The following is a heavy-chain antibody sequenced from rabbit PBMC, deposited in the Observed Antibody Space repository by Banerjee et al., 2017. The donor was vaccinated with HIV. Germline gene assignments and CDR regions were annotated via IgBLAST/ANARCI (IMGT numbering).Heavy chain of an antibody. CDR2: IYTGSSGST. V-gene: IGHV1S40*01. D-gene: IGHD7-1*01. CDR1: GFDFSSNA. Sequence: QSLEESGGGLVQPEGSLTLTCKASGFDFSSNAMCWVRQAPGKGLEWIGCIYTGSSGSTYYASWAKGRFTISKTSSTTVTLQMTSLTAADTATYFCARDAVYAGYGDGTLNLWGPGTLVTVS. J-gene: IGHJ4*01. CDR3: ARDAVYAGYGDGTLNL.